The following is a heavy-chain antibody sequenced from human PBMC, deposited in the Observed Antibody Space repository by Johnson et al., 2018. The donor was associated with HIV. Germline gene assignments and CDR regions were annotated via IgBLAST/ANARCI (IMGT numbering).Heavy chain of an antibody. CDR1: GFTFSSYG. Sequence: VQLVESGGGVVQPGRSLRLSCAASGFTFSSYGMHWVRQAPGKGLEWVADIKCDGSEKYYVDSVKGRLTISRDNAKKSLYLQINSLRAEDTAVYYCATRDPTYRPGVFDIWGQGTMVTVSS. CDR3: ATRDPTYRPGVFDI. CDR2: IKCDGSEK. D-gene: IGHD2-8*01. V-gene: IGHV3-7*01. J-gene: IGHJ3*02.